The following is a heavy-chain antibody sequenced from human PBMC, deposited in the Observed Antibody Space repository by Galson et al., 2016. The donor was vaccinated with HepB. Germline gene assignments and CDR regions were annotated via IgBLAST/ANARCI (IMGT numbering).Heavy chain of an antibody. CDR1: GFTVSTNY. J-gene: IGHJ4*02. D-gene: IGHD3-9*01. Sequence: SLRLSCAASGFTVSTNYLSWVRQAPGKGLEWVSVLYSGGTTYYADSVKGRFTVSRDNSANTVYLQINSLRAEDTAVYYCARAGSGYYNHFDYWGQGTLSPSP. CDR2: LYSGGTT. V-gene: IGHV3-66*01. CDR3: ARAGSGYYNHFDY.